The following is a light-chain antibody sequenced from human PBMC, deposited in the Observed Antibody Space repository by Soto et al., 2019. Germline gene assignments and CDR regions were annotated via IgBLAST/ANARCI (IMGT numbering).Light chain of an antibody. V-gene: IGKV3-15*01. J-gene: IGKJ2*01. CDR3: QQYNNWLYT. CDR1: QSVSSN. CDR2: GAS. Sequence: EIVMTQSPATLSVSPGERATLSCRASQSVSSNLAWYQQKPGQAPRLLIYGASTRATGIPARFSGSGSGTEFTLTISSLQSEDFAVHYCQQYNNWLYTFGQGTKLEIK.